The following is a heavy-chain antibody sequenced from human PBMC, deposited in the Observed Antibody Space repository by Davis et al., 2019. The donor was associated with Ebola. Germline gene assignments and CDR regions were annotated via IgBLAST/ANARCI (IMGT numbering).Heavy chain of an antibody. Sequence: ASVPVSCKASGYTFPSYGLSWVRQAPGQGLERMGWISAYHGTTHYAQTLQGRVTLTTDTSTSPAYRDLRSLSTDDTSVYYCARDVGDTVGRYGMDVWGQGTTVTVSS. CDR1: GYTFPSYG. J-gene: IGHJ6*02. CDR2: ISAYHGTT. CDR3: ARDVGDTVGRYGMDV. D-gene: IGHD2-21*02. V-gene: IGHV1-18*01.